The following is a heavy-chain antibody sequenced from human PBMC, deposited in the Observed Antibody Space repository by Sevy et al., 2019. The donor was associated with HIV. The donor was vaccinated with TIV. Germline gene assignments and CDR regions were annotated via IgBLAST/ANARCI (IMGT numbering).Heavy chain of an antibody. CDR3: AVEFDSSSWSFEY. Sequence: SETLSLTCTVSGGSISSSSYYWGWIRQPPGKGLEWIGSIYYSGSTSYNPSLRSRGTISVDTSKNQFSLKLSSVTAADTAVYYCAVEFDSSSWSFEYWGQGTLVTVSS. J-gene: IGHJ4*02. CDR1: GGSISSSSYY. D-gene: IGHD6-13*01. CDR2: IYYSGST. V-gene: IGHV4-39*01.